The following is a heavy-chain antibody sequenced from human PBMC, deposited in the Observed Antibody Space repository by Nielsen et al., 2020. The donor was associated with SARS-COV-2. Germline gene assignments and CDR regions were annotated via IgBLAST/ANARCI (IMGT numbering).Heavy chain of an antibody. Sequence: GESLKISCAASGFTFSSYAMHWVRQAPGKGLEWVAVISYDGSNKYYADSVKGRFTISRDNSKNTLYLQMNSLRAEDTAVYYCARANRANYYYGMDVWGQGTTVTVSS. D-gene: IGHD1-26*01. J-gene: IGHJ6*02. CDR2: ISYDGSNK. V-gene: IGHV3-30-3*01. CDR1: GFTFSSYA. CDR3: ARANRANYYYGMDV.